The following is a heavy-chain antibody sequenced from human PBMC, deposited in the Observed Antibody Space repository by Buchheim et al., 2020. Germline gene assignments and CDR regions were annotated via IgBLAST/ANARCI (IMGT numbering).Heavy chain of an antibody. CDR1: GFTFSSYS. CDR3: ARDFYGDYSFDC. J-gene: IGHJ4*02. Sequence: EVQLVESGGGLVKPGGSLRLSCAASGFTFSSYSMNWVRQAPGKGLEWVSSISSTISYIYYADSVKGRFTLSRDNAKNSPYLQMNSLRAEDTAVYYCARDFYGDYSFDCWGQGT. D-gene: IGHD4-17*01. V-gene: IGHV3-21*02. CDR2: ISSTISYI.